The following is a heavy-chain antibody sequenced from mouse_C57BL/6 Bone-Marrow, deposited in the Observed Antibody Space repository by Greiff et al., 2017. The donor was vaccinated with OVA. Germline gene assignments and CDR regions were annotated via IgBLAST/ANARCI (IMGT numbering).Heavy chain of an antibody. CDR1: GFTFSDYG. V-gene: IGHV5-17*01. Sequence: EVKLVESGGGLVKPGGSLKLSCAASGFTFSDYGMHWVRQAPEKGLEWVAYISSSSSTIYYADTVKGRFTISRDNAKNTLFLQMTSLRSEDTAMYYCARELGYWYFDGWGTGTTVTVSS. J-gene: IGHJ1*03. CDR3: ARELGYWYFDG. CDR2: ISSSSSTI. D-gene: IGHD4-1*01.